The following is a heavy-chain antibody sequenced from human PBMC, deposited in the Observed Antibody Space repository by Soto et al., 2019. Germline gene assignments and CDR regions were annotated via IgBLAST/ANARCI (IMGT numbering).Heavy chain of an antibody. CDR1: GFTFSSYA. V-gene: IGHV3-30-3*01. CDR2: ISYDGSNK. J-gene: IGHJ6*02. CDR3: ARELYGDYGVHYYYGMDV. D-gene: IGHD4-17*01. Sequence: QVQLVESGGGVVQPGRSLRLSCAASGFTFSSYAMHWVRQAPGKGLEWVAVISYDGSNKYYADSVKGRFTISRDNSKNTLYLQMNSLRAEDTAVYYCARELYGDYGVHYYYGMDVWGQGTTVTVSS.